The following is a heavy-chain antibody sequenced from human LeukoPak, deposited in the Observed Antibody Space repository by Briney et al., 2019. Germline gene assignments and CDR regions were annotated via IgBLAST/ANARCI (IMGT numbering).Heavy chain of an antibody. CDR3: ARVVANYYYYYMDV. J-gene: IGHJ6*03. Sequence: ASVKVSCKASGYTFTSYGISWVRQAPGQGLEWTGWISAYNGNTNYAQKLQGRVTMTTDTSTSTAYMELRSLRSDDTAVYYCARVVANYYYYYMDVWGKGTTVTVSS. CDR2: ISAYNGNT. D-gene: IGHD2-15*01. CDR1: GYTFTSYG. V-gene: IGHV1-18*01.